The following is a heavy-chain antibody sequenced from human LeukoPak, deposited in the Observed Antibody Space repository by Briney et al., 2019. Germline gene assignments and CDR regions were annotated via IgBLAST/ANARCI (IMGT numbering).Heavy chain of an antibody. V-gene: IGHV3-23*01. J-gene: IGHJ4*02. CDR2: IGGSGDDT. Sequence: PGGSLRLSCSASGFSFSGYAMTWVRQAPGKGLEWVSAIGGSGDDTYYADSVKGRFTISRDNSKNTLYLQMNSLRAEDTAVYYCAKDPPVAYSSGWYAPYGDYWGQGTLVTVSS. D-gene: IGHD6-19*01. CDR3: AKDPPVAYSSGWYAPYGDY. CDR1: GFSFSGYA.